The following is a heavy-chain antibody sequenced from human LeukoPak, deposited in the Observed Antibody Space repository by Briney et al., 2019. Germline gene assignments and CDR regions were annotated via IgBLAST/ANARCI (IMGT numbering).Heavy chain of an antibody. CDR1: GASITTYS. CDR2: FSLGETT. J-gene: IGHJ5*02. Sequence: SETLSLTCSVSGASITTYSWNWLRQSPGKGLEWIGYFSLGETTSYTSSLKSRVTISRDTSKNQVSLKLTSVTAADTAVYYCARWDELDWAFGTWGPGNLVTVSS. V-gene: IGHV4-59*08. CDR3: ARWDELDWAFGT. D-gene: IGHD2-21*01.